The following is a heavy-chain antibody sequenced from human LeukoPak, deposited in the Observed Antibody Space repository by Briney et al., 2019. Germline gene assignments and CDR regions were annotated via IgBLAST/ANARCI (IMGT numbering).Heavy chain of an antibody. Sequence: KPSETLSLTCAVYGGSFSGYYWSWIRQPPGKGLEWIGEINHSGSTNYNPSLKSRVTISVDTSKNQFSLKLSSVTAADTAVYYCARFKYKKVTGTTGFDYWGQGTLVTVSS. J-gene: IGHJ4*02. D-gene: IGHD1-7*01. CDR2: INHSGST. CDR3: ARFKYKKVTGTTGFDY. CDR1: GGSFSGYY. V-gene: IGHV4-34*01.